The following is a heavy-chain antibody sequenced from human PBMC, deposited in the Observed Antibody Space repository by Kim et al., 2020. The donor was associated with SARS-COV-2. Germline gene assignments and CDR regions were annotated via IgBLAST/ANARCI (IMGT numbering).Heavy chain of an antibody. CDR1: DFTFSDYY. D-gene: IGHD3-10*01. V-gene: IGHV3-11*01. CDR3: ARDWGVRGINYYHYGMDV. J-gene: IGHJ6*02. Sequence: GGSLRLSCAASDFTFSDYYMNWVRQAPGKGLEWVAYISGSGSNIYYADSVKGRFTISRDNAKNSLYLQMNSLRAEDTAVYYCARDWGVRGINYYHYGMDVWGQGTTFTVSS. CDR2: ISGSGSNI.